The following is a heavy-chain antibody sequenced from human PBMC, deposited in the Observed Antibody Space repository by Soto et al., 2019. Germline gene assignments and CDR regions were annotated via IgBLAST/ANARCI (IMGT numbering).Heavy chain of an antibody. CDR2: ISGSSSYI. Sequence: EAQLVESGGGLVKPGGSLRLSCTASGLSFSSDSMNWVRQAPGMGLEWVSSISGSSSYIYYADSVKGRFTISRDNAKNSVYLQMNSLRAEDTAVYYCARGLGYCNVGSCSGAFDMWGQGTMVTVSS. D-gene: IGHD2-15*01. J-gene: IGHJ3*02. V-gene: IGHV3-21*01. CDR1: GLSFSSDS. CDR3: ARGLGYCNVGSCSGAFDM.